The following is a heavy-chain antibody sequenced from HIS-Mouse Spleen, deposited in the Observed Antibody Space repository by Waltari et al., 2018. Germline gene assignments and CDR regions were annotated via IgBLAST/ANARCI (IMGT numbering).Heavy chain of an antibody. Sequence: QVQLVQSGAEVKKPGASVKVSCKASGYTFTGYYMPWVRQAPGQGLEWMGWINPNSGGTNYAQKFQGRVTMTRDTSISTAYMELSRLRSDDTAVYYCARTIMVYATNDAFDIWGQGTMVTVSS. J-gene: IGHJ3*02. V-gene: IGHV1-2*02. CDR2: INPNSGGT. D-gene: IGHD2-8*01. CDR1: GYTFTGYY. CDR3: ARTIMVYATNDAFDI.